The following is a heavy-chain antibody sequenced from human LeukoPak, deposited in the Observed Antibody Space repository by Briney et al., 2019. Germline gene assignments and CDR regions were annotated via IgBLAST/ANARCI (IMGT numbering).Heavy chain of an antibody. V-gene: IGHV1-2*02. CDR3: AREPCSSTSCGNENDDDY. D-gene: IGHD2-2*01. CDR2: INPNSGGT. CDR1: AYTFSGYY. Sequence: AASVKVSCKASAYTFSGYYMHWVRQAPGQGLEWMGWINPNSGGTKYVQKFQGRVTMTRDTSISTAYMELSRLTSDDTAVYYCAREPCSSTSCGNENDDDYWGQGTLVTVSS. J-gene: IGHJ4*02.